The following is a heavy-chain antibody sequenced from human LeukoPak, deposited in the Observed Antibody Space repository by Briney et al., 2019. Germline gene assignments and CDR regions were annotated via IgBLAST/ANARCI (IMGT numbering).Heavy chain of an antibody. CDR1: GYSISSGYY. D-gene: IGHD3-9*01. V-gene: IGHV4-38-2*02. CDR2: IDYNGDT. Sequence: SETLSLTCTVSGYSISSGYYWGWIRQPPGKGLEWIGNIDYNGDTYDNPSLNSRVTITVDTSKNQFSLKLTSVTAADTAVYYCAKLVPQATEYDLDYWGQGTLVTVSS. J-gene: IGHJ4*02. CDR3: AKLVPQATEYDLDY.